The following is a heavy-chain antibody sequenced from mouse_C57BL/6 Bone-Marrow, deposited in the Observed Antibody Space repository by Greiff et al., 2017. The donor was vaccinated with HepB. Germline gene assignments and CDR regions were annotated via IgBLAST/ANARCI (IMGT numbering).Heavy chain of an antibody. CDR3: ARVPLPYYFDY. CDR1: GFTFSSYA. V-gene: IGHV5-4*03. J-gene: IGHJ2*01. CDR2: ISDGGSYT. Sequence: EVMLVESGGGLVKPGGSLKLSCAASGFTFSSYAMSWVRQTPEKRLEWVATISDGGSYTYYPDNVKGRFTISRDNAKNNLYLQMSHLKSEDTAMYYCARVPLPYYFDYWGQGTTLTVSS.